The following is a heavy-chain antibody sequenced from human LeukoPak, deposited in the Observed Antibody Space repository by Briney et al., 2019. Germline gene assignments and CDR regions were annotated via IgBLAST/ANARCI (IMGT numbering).Heavy chain of an antibody. CDR1: GYTFTGYY. CDR3: ATGDYGDYQGWFDP. Sequence: ASVKVSCKASGYTFTGYYMHWVRQAPGQGLEWMGWINPNSGGTNYAQKFQGRVTMTRDTSISTAYMELSRLRSDDTAVYYCATGDYGDYQGWFDPWGQGTLVTVSS. CDR2: INPNSGGT. V-gene: IGHV1-2*02. D-gene: IGHD4-17*01. J-gene: IGHJ5*02.